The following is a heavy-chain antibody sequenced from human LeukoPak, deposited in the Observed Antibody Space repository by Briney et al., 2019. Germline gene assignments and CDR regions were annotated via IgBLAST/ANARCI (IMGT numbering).Heavy chain of an antibody. D-gene: IGHD2-2*01. V-gene: IGHV3-21*01. Sequence: PGGSLRLSCAASGFTFSSYSMNWVRPAPGKGLEWVSSISSSSSYIYYADSVKGRFTISRDNAKNSLYLQMNSLRAEDTAVYYCASRSHHTQYQPLGAGYAFDIWGQGTMVTVSS. CDR1: GFTFSSYS. CDR3: ASRSHHTQYQPLGAGYAFDI. CDR2: ISSSSSYI. J-gene: IGHJ3*02.